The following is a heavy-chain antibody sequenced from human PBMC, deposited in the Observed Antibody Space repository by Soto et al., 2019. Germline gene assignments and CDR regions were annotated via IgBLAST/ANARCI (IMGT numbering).Heavy chain of an antibody. Sequence: SETLSLTCAVYGGSFSGYYWSWIRQPPGKGLEWIGEINHSGSTNYNPSLKSRVTISVDTSKNQFSLKLGSVTAADTAVYYCARGPSIFGVVIMVYWGQGTLVTVSS. CDR3: ARGPSIFGVVIMVY. CDR1: GGSFSGYY. CDR2: INHSGST. D-gene: IGHD3-3*01. V-gene: IGHV4-34*01. J-gene: IGHJ4*02.